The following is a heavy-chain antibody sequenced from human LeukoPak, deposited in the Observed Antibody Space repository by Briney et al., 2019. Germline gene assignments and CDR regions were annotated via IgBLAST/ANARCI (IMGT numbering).Heavy chain of an antibody. CDR2: IFSGGTT. Sequence: GGSLRLSCAASGFTDFSNYVIGVRQAPGKGLEWVSVIFSGGTTYYADSVKGRFTISRHNSENTLYLQMNSMRGEVTAVYYCARGVFMYSYRLVFWRQGTLVTVSS. J-gene: IGHJ4*02. D-gene: IGHD5-18*01. CDR1: GFTDFSNY. CDR3: ARGVFMYSYRLVF. V-gene: IGHV3-53*04.